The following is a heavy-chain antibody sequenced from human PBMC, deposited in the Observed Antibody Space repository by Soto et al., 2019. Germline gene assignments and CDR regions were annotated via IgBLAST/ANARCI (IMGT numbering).Heavy chain of an antibody. Sequence: QVQLVQSGAEMKKPGASVKVSCKTSGINYNTYAIHWVRQAPGQGLEWMGWINTGNGDTRYSQNFQGRVTLTRDTSASPVYMDLDSLKSEDTGLYFCARAISGYVTWGQGTLVTVSS. CDR2: INTGNGDT. CDR1: GINYNTYA. CDR3: ARAISGYVT. D-gene: IGHD5-12*01. J-gene: IGHJ4*02. V-gene: IGHV1-3*04.